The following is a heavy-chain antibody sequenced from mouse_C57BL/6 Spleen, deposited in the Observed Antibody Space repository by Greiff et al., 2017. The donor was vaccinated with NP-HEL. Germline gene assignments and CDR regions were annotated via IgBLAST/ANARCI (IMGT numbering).Heavy chain of an antibody. CDR2: ISDGGSYT. CDR3: ARVFYYYGSSSFAY. J-gene: IGHJ3*01. D-gene: IGHD1-1*01. V-gene: IGHV5-4*01. CDR1: GFTFSSYA. Sequence: EVHLVESGGGLVKPGGSLKLSCAASGFTFSSYAMSWVRQTPEKRLEWVATISDGGSYTYYPDNVKGRFTISRDNAKNNLYLQMSHLKSEDTAMYYCARVFYYYGSSSFAYWGQGTLVTVSA.